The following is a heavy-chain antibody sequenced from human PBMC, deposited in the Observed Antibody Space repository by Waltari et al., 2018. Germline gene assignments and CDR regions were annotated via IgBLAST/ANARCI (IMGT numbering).Heavy chain of an antibody. CDR3: ARGGAVTMVRGVIIKAFDI. CDR1: GGSFSGYY. J-gene: IGHJ3*02. Sequence: QVQLQQWGAGLLKPSETLSLTCAVYGGSFSGYYWSWIRQPPGKGLEWIGEINHSGSTHYNPSLKSRVTISVDTSKNQFSLKLSSVTAADTAVYYCARGGAVTMVRGVIIKAFDIWGQGTMVTVSS. D-gene: IGHD3-10*01. CDR2: INHSGST. V-gene: IGHV4-34*01.